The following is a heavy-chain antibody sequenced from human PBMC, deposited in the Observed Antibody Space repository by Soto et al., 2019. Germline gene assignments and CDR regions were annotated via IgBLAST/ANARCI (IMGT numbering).Heavy chain of an antibody. V-gene: IGHV1-18*01. CDR3: ARDQSFDRTYYYGIDA. CDR1: GYPFTHYG. CDR2: ISPFNGNT. J-gene: IGHJ6*02. Sequence: QVQLVQSGAEVKKPGASVRVSCKSSGYPFTHYGITWIRQAPGQGLEWMGWISPFNGNTNYGQTLKGRVTLTTETSTSTVYMELRSLRSDDTAVYYCARDQSFDRTYYYGIDAWGQGTTVTVSS.